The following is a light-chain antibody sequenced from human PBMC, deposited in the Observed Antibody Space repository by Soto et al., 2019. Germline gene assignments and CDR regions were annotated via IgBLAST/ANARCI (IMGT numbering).Light chain of an antibody. J-gene: IGLJ3*02. Sequence: QPVLTQSPSASASLGASVKLTCTLSIGHSSYAIAWHQQQPEKGPRYLMNLNSDGSHTKGDGIPDRFSGSSSGAERYLTISSLQSEDEADYYCQTWGTGMVFGGGTKLTVL. V-gene: IGLV4-69*01. CDR3: QTWGTGMV. CDR2: LNSDGSH. CDR1: IGHSSYA.